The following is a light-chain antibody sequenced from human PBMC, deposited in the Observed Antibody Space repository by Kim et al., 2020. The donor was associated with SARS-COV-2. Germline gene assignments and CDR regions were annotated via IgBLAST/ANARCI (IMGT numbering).Light chain of an antibody. Sequence: GQRVIVSCSGSRSNIGTNAVNWYQNVPGTAPKLLLYDDNRRPSGVPDRVSGSRSGTSASLAIGGLQSEDEADYYCASWDTRLKGWVFGGGTQLTVL. V-gene: IGLV1-44*01. CDR1: RSNIGTNA. CDR2: DDN. CDR3: ASWDTRLKGWV. J-gene: IGLJ3*02.